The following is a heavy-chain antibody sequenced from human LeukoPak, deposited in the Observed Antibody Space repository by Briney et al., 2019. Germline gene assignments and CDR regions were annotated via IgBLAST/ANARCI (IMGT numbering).Heavy chain of an antibody. CDR1: GDSISSYY. V-gene: IGHV4-4*07. Sequence: KPSETLSLTCTVSGDSISSYYWTWIRQPAGKGLEWIGRIYASGTTNYNPSLKSRVTMSVDTSKNQLSLKVSSVTAADTAVYYCARLSRDGYNRYYYYMDVWGKGTTVTVSS. J-gene: IGHJ6*03. CDR2: IYASGTT. D-gene: IGHD5-24*01. CDR3: ARLSRDGYNRYYYYMDV.